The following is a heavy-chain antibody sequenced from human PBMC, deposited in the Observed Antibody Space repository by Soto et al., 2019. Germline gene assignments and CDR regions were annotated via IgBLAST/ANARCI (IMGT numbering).Heavy chain of an antibody. CDR2: IWYDGSNK. CDR1: GFTFSSYG. CDR3: AREFTYYDFWSGYRSPYNWFDP. D-gene: IGHD3-3*01. J-gene: IGHJ5*02. Sequence: PGGSLRRSCAASGFTFSSYGMHWVRQAPGKGLEWVAVIWYDGSNKYYADSVKGRFTISRDNSKNTLYLQMNSLRAEDTAVYYCAREFTYYDFWSGYRSPYNWFDPWGQGTLVTVSS. V-gene: IGHV3-33*01.